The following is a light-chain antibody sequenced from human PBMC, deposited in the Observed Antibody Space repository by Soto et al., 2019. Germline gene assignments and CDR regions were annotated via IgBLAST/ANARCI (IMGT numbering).Light chain of an antibody. CDR1: QSVRSN. V-gene: IGKV3-20*01. J-gene: IGKJ1*01. Sequence: EILMTESPSTLSVSAGERATLSCRASQSVRSNLAWYQQKPRQAPRLLILGAASRATGIPDRLSGRGSGTDFTLTISRPEPEDFPVYYCQQYGSSSTFGQGTKVDI. CDR2: GAA. CDR3: QQYGSSST.